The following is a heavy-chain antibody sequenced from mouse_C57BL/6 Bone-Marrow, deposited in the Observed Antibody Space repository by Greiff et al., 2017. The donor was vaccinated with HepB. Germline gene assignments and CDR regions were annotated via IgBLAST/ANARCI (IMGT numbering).Heavy chain of an antibody. CDR3: ARGAITTVVADY. J-gene: IGHJ2*01. Sequence: QVQLQQPGAELVKPGASVKLSCKASGYTFTSYWMPWVQQRPGRGLAWIGRIDHNRGGTTYNEKLKSKAKLTVDKPSSTAYMQLSSLTSEDSAVYYCARGAITTVVADYWGQGTTLTVSS. V-gene: IGHV1-72*01. CDR2: IDHNRGGT. CDR1: GYTFTSYW. D-gene: IGHD1-1*01.